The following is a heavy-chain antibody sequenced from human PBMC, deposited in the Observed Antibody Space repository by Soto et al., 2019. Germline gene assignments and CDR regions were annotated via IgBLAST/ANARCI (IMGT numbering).Heavy chain of an antibody. Sequence: ASETLSLTCAVYGGSFSGYYWNWIRQPPGKGLEWIGEINDSGGTDYNPSLKSRVTISLDTSKNQLSLKLSSVTAAYTAVYYCARGRKGFSSSCYVDWGQGTRGTV. V-gene: IGHV4-34*01. CDR3: ARGRKGFSSSCYVD. D-gene: IGHD6-13*01. CDR1: GGSFSGYY. J-gene: IGHJ4*02. CDR2: INDSGGT.